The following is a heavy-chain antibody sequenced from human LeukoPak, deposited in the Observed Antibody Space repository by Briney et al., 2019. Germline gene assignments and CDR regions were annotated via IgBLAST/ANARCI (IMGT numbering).Heavy chain of an antibody. J-gene: IGHJ4*02. CDR2: IYYSGST. Sequence: SETLSLTCTVSGGSISSSSYYWGWIRQPPGKGLEWIGSIYYSGSTYYNPSLKSRVTISVDTSKNQFSLKLSSVTAADTAVYYCARVETDDRSLYWGQGTLVTVSS. V-gene: IGHV4-39*07. CDR1: GGSISSSSYY. CDR3: ARVETDDRSLY.